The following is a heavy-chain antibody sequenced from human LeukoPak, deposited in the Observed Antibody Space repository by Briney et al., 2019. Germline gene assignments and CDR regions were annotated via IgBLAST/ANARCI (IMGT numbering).Heavy chain of an antibody. CDR1: VLTQYMLP. J-gene: IGHJ4*02. Sequence: GGSLRLSRSPSVLTQYMLPLGLARQAPGKGLEWVSAISGGGGVTFYADSVKGRFSISRDNWNNALYPELNGLRAENNGLQYFSKCRHCGFDWPFDYWGQGTLVTVSS. CDR2: ISGGGGVT. CDR3: SKCRHCGFDWPFDY. V-gene: IGHV3-23*01. D-gene: IGHD2-21*02.